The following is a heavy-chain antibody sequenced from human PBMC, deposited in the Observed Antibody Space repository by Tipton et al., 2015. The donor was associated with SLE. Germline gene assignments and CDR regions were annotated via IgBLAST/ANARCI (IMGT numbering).Heavy chain of an antibody. CDR1: GGSVSSGGYY. J-gene: IGHJ4*02. CDR2: IYNSGGT. CDR3: ASGNPVIPL. D-gene: IGHD1-1*01. Sequence: LRLSCTVSGGSVSSGGYYWSWIRQHPGKGLEWIGYIYNSGGTDYSPSLKSRVTISADTSKNQFSLKLSSVTAADTAVYYCASGNPVIPLWGQGTLVTVSS. V-gene: IGHV4-31*02.